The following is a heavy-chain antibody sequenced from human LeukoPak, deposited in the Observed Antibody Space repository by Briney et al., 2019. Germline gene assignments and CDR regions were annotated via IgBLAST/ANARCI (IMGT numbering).Heavy chain of an antibody. CDR3: ARGGEFVVVVAAIIWPWFDP. J-gene: IGHJ5*02. CDR2: INHSGST. CDR1: GGSMSSSSYY. V-gene: IGHV4-39*07. Sequence: PSETLSLTCTVSGGSMSSSSYYWGWIRQPLGKGLEWIGEINHSGSTNYNPSLKSRVTISVDTSKNQFSLKLSSVTAADTAVYYCARGGEFVVVVAAIIWPWFDPWGQGTLVTVSS. D-gene: IGHD2-15*01.